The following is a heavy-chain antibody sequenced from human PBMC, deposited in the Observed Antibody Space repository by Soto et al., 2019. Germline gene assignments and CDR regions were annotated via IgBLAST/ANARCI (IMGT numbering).Heavy chain of an antibody. CDR1: GYPFTSYH. V-gene: IGHV1-8*01. CDR2: MNPDSGRT. Sequence: QVQLVQSGAEVKKPGASVKVSCKPSGYPFTSYHVNWVRQAPGQGLEWMGWMNPDSGRTNYAQKFQGRLTMTINTSMSTAYYAVCSLTTEDTAVDYSSRGCFISKRYDCWCDIAHWGQGTQVIVSS. J-gene: IGHJ5*02. CDR3: SRGCFISKRYDCWCDIAH. D-gene: IGHD1-20*01.